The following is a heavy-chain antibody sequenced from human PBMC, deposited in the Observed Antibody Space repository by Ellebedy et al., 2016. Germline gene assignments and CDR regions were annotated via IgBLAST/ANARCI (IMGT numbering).Heavy chain of an antibody. V-gene: IGHV4-31*03. Sequence: SETLSLTCTVSGGSINSGGYYWSWIRQHPGKGLEWIGYIYYSGSSYYNPSLKSRVTISVDTSKNQFSLRLSSVTAADTAVYYCARDVTSGSSSLNWFDPWGQGTLVTVSS. CDR2: IYYSGSS. CDR1: GGSINSGGYY. CDR3: ARDVTSGSSSLNWFDP. J-gene: IGHJ5*02. D-gene: IGHD6-6*01.